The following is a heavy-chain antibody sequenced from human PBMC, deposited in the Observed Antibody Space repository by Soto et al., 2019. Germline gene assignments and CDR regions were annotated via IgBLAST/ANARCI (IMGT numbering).Heavy chain of an antibody. J-gene: IGHJ5*02. V-gene: IGHV3-23*01. CDR2: LSGSAGST. D-gene: IGHD4-17*01. CDR3: ERTTTVVADWFDP. CDR1: GFTFSSYA. Sequence: EVQLLESGGGLVQPWGHLRLSCAASGFTFSSYAMGWVRQAPGKGLEWVSILSGSAGSTYYADSVKGRFAISRDNSKNTLYLQMTSLRAEDTAVYYWERTTTVVADWFDPWCQGTLVTVSS.